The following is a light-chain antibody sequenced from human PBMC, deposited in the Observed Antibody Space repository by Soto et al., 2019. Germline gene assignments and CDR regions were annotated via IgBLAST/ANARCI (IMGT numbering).Light chain of an antibody. CDR2: AAS. V-gene: IGKV1-12*01. J-gene: IGKJ4*01. CDR1: QNIHTW. Sequence: DIQMTQSPSSVSASIGDRVTITCRASQNIHTWLSWYQQKPGKAPKLLIYAASSLQSGVQSRFSGSGSGTDFTLAISGLQPEDSATYYCQQSYILPLTFGGGTTVEIK. CDR3: QQSYILPLT.